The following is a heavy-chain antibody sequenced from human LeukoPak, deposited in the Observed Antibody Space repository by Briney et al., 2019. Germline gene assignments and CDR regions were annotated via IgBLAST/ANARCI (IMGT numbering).Heavy chain of an antibody. J-gene: IGHJ3*02. Sequence: ASVKVSCKASGGTFSSYAISWVRQAPGQGLEWMGWISAYNGNTNYAQKLQGRVTMTTDTSTSTAYMELRSLRSDDTAVYYCARDRRQRGIAVAVVIDAFDIWGQGTMVTVSS. CDR1: GGTFSSYA. CDR3: ARDRRQRGIAVAVVIDAFDI. CDR2: ISAYNGNT. D-gene: IGHD6-19*01. V-gene: IGHV1-18*01.